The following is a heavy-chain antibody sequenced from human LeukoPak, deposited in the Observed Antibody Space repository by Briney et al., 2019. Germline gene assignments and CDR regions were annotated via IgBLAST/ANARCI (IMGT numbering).Heavy chain of an antibody. J-gene: IGHJ5*02. CDR2: MNPNSGNT. D-gene: IGHD4-11*01. Sequence: GASVKVSCKASVYTFTSYDINWVRQATGQGLEWMGWMNPNSGNTGYAQKFQGRVTITRNTSISTAYMELSSLRSEDTAVYYCARGGSNYNWFDPWGQGTLVTVSS. V-gene: IGHV1-8*03. CDR3: ARGGSNYNWFDP. CDR1: VYTFTSYD.